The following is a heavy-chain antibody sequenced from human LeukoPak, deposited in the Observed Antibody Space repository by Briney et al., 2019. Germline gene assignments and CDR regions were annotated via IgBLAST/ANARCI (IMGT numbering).Heavy chain of an antibody. CDR2: INPSGGTT. D-gene: IGHD3-22*01. V-gene: IGHV1-46*01. J-gene: IGHJ4*02. CDR3: ARGSLSSGLQVRVVGLGY. Sequence: ASVKVSCKASGYTFTSYHMHWVRQAPGQGLEWMGIINPSGGTTNYAQKFRGRVTMTRDMSTSTVYMELRSLRSDDTAVYYCARGSLSSGLQVRVVGLGYWGQGTLVTVSS. CDR1: GYTFTSYH.